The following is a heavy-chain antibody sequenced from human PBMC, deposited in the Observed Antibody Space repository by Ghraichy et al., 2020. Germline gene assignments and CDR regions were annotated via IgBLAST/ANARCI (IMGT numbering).Heavy chain of an antibody. Sequence: GGSLRLSCAASGFTFSSYWMHWVRQAPGKGLVWVSRINTDGSSTTYADSVKGRFTISRDNAKNTLYLPMNSLRAEDTAIYYCARDYSSGDYDAIGDWGQGPPVTVPS. J-gene: IGHJ4*02. D-gene: IGHD3-10*01. CDR1: GFTFSSYW. CDR2: INTDGSST. V-gene: IGHV3-74*03. CDR3: ARDYSSGDYDAIGD.